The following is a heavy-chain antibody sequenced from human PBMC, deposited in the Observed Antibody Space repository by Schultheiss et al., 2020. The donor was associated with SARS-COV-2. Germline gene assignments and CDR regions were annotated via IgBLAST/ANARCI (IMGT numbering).Heavy chain of an antibody. V-gene: IGHV1-18*01. Sequence: ASVKVSCKASGFTFTSSAVQWVRQAPGQGLEWMGWISAYNGNTNYAQKLQGRVTMTTDTSTSTAYMELRSLRSDDTAVYYCARDSVSDSVVTPEDYWGQGTLVTVSS. CDR1: GFTFTSSA. J-gene: IGHJ4*02. CDR2: ISAYNGNT. CDR3: ARDSVSDSVVTPEDY. D-gene: IGHD4-23*01.